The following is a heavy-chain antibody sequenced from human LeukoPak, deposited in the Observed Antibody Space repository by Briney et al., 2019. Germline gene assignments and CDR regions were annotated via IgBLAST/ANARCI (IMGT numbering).Heavy chain of an antibody. CDR1: GYSISSGYY. CDR2: IYHSGST. CDR3: ARLWGTETPEYFQH. J-gene: IGHJ1*01. V-gene: IGHV4-38-2*01. Sequence: SETLSLTCAVSGYSISSGYYWGWIRQPPGKGLEWIGSIYHSGSTYYNPSLKSRVTISVDTSKNQFSLKLSSVTAADTAVYYCARLWGTETPEYFQHWGQGTLVTVSS. D-gene: IGHD3-16*01.